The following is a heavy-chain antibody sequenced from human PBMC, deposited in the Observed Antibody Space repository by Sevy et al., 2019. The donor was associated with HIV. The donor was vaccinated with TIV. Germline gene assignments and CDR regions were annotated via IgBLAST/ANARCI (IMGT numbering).Heavy chain of an antibody. CDR3: AKDQDSDSSGSFDY. J-gene: IGHJ4*02. Sequence: GGSLRLSCAASGFTFSSYGMHWVRQAPGKGLEWVAVISYDGSNKYYADSVKGRFTISRDNSMNTLYLQMNSLRAEDTAVYYCAKDQDSDSSGSFDYWGQGTLVTVSS. V-gene: IGHV3-30*18. CDR1: GFTFSSYG. D-gene: IGHD3-22*01. CDR2: ISYDGSNK.